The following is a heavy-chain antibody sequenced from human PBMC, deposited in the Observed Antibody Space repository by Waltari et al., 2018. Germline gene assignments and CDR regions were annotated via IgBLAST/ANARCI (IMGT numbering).Heavy chain of an antibody. CDR3: ARDLEPDNYYYMDV. V-gene: IGHV3-21*01. D-gene: IGHD1-1*01. CDR1: GFTFSSYS. J-gene: IGHJ6*03. Sequence: EVQLVESGGGLVKPGGSLRLSCAASGFTFSSYSMNWVRQAPGKGLEWVSSISSSSSYIYYADSVKGRFTISRDNAKNSLYLQMNSLRAEDTAVYYCARDLEPDNYYYMDVWGKGTTVTISS. CDR2: ISSSSSYI.